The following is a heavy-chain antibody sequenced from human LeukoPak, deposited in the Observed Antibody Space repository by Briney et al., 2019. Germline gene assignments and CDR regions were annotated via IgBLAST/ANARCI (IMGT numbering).Heavy chain of an antibody. J-gene: IGHJ5*02. D-gene: IGHD2-2*01. V-gene: IGHV3-7*01. CDR3: ASRAIVVVPAAKPGWFDP. CDR2: IKQDGSEK. Sequence: GGSLRLSCAASGFTFSSYWMSWVRQAPGKGLEWVANIKQDGSEKYYVDSVKGRFTISRDNAKNSLYLQMNSLRAEDTAVYYCASRAIVVVPAAKPGWFDPWGQGTLVTVSS. CDR1: GFTFSSYW.